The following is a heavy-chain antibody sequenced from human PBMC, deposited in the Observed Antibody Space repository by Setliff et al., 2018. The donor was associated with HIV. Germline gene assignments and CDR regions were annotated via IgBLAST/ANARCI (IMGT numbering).Heavy chain of an antibody. Sequence: SETLSLTCTVSGGSISSSSYYWGWIRQPPGKGLEWIGSIYYSGSTYYNPSLKSRVTISVDTSKNQFSLKLSSVTASDTAVYYCARHLTTVTTSQLDYWGQGTLVTVSS. CDR3: ARHLTTVTTSQLDY. CDR2: IYYSGST. CDR1: GGSISSSSYY. D-gene: IGHD4-17*01. V-gene: IGHV4-39*01. J-gene: IGHJ4*02.